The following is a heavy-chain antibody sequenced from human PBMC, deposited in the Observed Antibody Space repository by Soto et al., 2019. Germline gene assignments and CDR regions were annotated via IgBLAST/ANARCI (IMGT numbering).Heavy chain of an antibody. V-gene: IGHV4-30-2*01. Sequence: PSETLSLTCAVSGGSISSGGYSWSWIRQPPGKGLEWIGYIYHSGSTYYNPSLKSRVTISVDRSKNQFSLKLSSVTAADTAVYYCARGLHYYDSSGYPLYNWFDPWGQGTLVTVSS. CDR1: GGSISSGGYS. CDR2: IYHSGST. D-gene: IGHD3-22*01. CDR3: ARGLHYYDSSGYPLYNWFDP. J-gene: IGHJ5*02.